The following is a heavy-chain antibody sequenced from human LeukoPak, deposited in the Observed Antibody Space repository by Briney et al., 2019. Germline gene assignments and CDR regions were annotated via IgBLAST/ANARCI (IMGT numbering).Heavy chain of an antibody. J-gene: IGHJ4*02. CDR1: GGSISSYY. V-gene: IGHV4-59*01. D-gene: IGHD5-18*01. CDR2: IYYSGCS. CDR3: AREGDRGYSYGYGHFDY. Sequence: SETLSLTCTVSGGSISSYYWSWIRQPPGKGLEWIGYIYYSGCSNYNPSLKSRVTISVDTSKNQISLKLSSVTAADTAVYYCAREGDRGYSYGYGHFDYWGQGTLVTVSS.